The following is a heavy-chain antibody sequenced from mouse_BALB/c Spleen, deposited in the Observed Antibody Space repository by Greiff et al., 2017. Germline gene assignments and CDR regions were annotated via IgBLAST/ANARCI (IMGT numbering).Heavy chain of an antibody. CDR3: ARGDYGNYFDY. V-gene: IGHV1S127*01. CDR2: IDPSDSET. D-gene: IGHD2-1*01. Sequence: VQLQQSGPQLVRPGASVKISCKASGYSFTSYWMHWVKQRPGQGLEWIGMIDPSDSETRLNQKFKDKATLTVDKSSSTAYMQLSSPTSEDSAVYYCARGDYGNYFDYWGQGTTLTVSS. J-gene: IGHJ2*01. CDR1: GYSFTSYW.